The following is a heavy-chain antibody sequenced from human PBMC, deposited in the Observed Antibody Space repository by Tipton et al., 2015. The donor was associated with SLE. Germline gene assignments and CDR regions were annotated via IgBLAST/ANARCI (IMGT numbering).Heavy chain of an antibody. CDR2: ISGSGGST. V-gene: IGHV3-23*01. Sequence: SLRLSCAASGFTFSSYAMSWVRQAPGKGLEWVSVISGSGGSTYYADSVKGRFTISRDNSKNTLYLQMNSLRAEDTAVYYCAKVSQDYYYYYGMDVWGQGTTVTVSS. CDR1: GFTFSSYA. J-gene: IGHJ6*02. CDR3: AKVSQDYYYYYGMDV.